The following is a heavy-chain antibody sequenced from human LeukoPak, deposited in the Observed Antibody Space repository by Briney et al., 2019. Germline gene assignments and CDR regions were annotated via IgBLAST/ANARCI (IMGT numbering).Heavy chain of an antibody. CDR1: GYTFTGYY. D-gene: IGHD6-19*01. CDR2: IIPILGIA. CDR3: ARKWLKHYYYYGMDV. Sequence: SVKVSCKASGYTFTGYYMHWVRQAPGQGLEWMGRIIPILGIANYAQKFQGRVTITADKSTSTAYMELSSLRSEDTAVYYCARKWLKHYYYYGMDVWGQGTTVTVSS. V-gene: IGHV1-69*02. J-gene: IGHJ6*02.